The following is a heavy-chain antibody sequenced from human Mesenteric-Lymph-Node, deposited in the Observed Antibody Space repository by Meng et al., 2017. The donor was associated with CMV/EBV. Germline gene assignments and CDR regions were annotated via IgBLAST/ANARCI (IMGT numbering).Heavy chain of an antibody. CDR1: GGSISTYY. J-gene: IGHJ6*02. CDR3: ARSVVTIFGGVTDGMDI. D-gene: IGHD3-3*02. Sequence: SETLSLTCTVSGGSISTYYWSWIRQPPGKGLEWIGYIHYRGITSYNPSLRSRLTISVDTSKNQFSLNLTSVTAADSAVYYCARSVVTIFGGVTDGMDIWGQGTTVTVSS. V-gene: IGHV4-59*01. CDR2: IHYRGIT.